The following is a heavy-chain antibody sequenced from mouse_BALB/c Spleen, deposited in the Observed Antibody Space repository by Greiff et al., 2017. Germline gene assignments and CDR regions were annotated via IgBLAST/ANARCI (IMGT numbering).Heavy chain of an antibody. CDR1: GYAFTNYL. CDR2: INPGSGGT. Sequence: VQLQQSGAELVRPGTSVKVSCKASGYAFTNYLIEWVKQRPGQGLEWIGVINPGSGGTNYNEKFKGKATLTADKSATTVYMLLSSLTSEDSAIYFCARGGLGRYFDYWGQGTTHTVSS. CDR3: ARGGLGRYFDY. D-gene: IGHD4-1*01. J-gene: IGHJ2*01. V-gene: IGHV1-54*02.